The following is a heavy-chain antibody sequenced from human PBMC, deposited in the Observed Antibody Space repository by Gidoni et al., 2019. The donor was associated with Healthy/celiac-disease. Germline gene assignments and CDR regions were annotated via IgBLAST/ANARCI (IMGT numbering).Heavy chain of an antibody. CDR3: AKENALYYYMDV. V-gene: IGHV3-30*18. Sequence: QVQLVESGGGVVQPGRSLRLSCAASGFTFSSYGMHWVRQAPGKGLEWVAVISYDGSNKYYADSVKGRFTISRDNSKNTLYLQMNSLRAEDTAVYYCAKENALYYYMDVWGKGTTVTVSS. CDR1: GFTFSSYG. CDR2: ISYDGSNK. J-gene: IGHJ6*03. D-gene: IGHD2-2*01.